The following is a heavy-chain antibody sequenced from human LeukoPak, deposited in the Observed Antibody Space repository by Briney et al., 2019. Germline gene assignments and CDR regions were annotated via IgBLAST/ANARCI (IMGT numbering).Heavy chain of an antibody. D-gene: IGHD3-22*01. CDR3: ARENYYDSSGYYLDY. Sequence: SVKVSCKASGGTFSSYAISWVRQAPGQGREWMGRIIPIFGTANYAQKFQGRVTITTDESTSTAYMELSSLRSEDTAVYYCARENYYDSSGYYLDYWGQGTLVTVSS. CDR2: IIPIFGTA. CDR1: GGTFSSYA. J-gene: IGHJ4*02. V-gene: IGHV1-69*05.